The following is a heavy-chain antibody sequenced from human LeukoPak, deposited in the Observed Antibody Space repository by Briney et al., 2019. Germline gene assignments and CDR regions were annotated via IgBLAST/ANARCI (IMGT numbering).Heavy chain of an antibody. CDR3: ARSRGVPAAPYSFDY. Sequence: GGSLRLSCAASGFTFSSYAMHWVRQAPGKGLEYVSAISSNGGSTYYANSVKGRFTISRDNSKNTLYLQMGSLRAEDMAVYYCARSRGVPAAPYSFDYWGQGTLVTVSS. CDR2: ISSNGGST. CDR1: GFTFSSYA. J-gene: IGHJ4*02. D-gene: IGHD2-2*01. V-gene: IGHV3-64*01.